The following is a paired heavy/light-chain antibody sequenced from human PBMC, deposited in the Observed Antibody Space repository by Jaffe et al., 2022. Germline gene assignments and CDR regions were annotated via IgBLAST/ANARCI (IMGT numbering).Heavy chain of an antibody. D-gene: IGHD2-2*02. CDR1: GFSLSTSGVG. CDR2: IYWDDDK. J-gene: IGHJ5*02. Sequence: QITLKESGPTLVKPTQTLTLTCTFSGFSLSTSGVGVGWIRQPPGKALEWLALIYWDDDKRYSPSLKSRLTITKDTSKNQVVLTMTNMDPVDTATYYCAHSGYCSSTSCYTENWFDPWGQGTLVTVSS. CDR3: AHSGYCSSTSCYTENWFDP. V-gene: IGHV2-5*02.
Light chain of an antibody. V-gene: IGLV1-47*01. CDR1: SSNIGSNY. J-gene: IGLJ3*02. CDR3: AAWDDSLSGHWV. CDR2: RNN. Sequence: QSVLTQPPSASGTPGQRVTISCSGSSSNIGSNYVYWYQQLPGTAPKLLIYRNNQRPSGVPDRFSGSKSGTSASLAISGLRSEDEADYYCAAWDDSLSGHWVFGGGTKLTVL.